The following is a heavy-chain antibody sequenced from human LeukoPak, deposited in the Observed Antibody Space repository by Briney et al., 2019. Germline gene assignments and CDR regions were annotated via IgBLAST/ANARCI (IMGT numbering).Heavy chain of an antibody. D-gene: IGHD3-3*01. CDR1: GYTFTSYD. J-gene: IGHJ5*02. V-gene: IGHV1-8*01. Sequence: ASVTVSCKASGYTFTSYDINWVRQATGQGLEWMGWMNPNSGNTGYAQKFQGRVTMTRNTSISTAYMELSSLRSEDTAVYYCARGLPPYDFWSGYTFDPWGQGTLVTVSS. CDR3: ARGLPPYDFWSGYTFDP. CDR2: MNPNSGNT.